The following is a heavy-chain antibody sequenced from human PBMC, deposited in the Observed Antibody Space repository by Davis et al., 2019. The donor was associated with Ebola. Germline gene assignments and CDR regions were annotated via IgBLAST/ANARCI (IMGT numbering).Heavy chain of an antibody. D-gene: IGHD5-12*01. CDR2: IWYDGSNK. V-gene: IGHV3-33*06. Sequence: GESLKISCAASGFTFSSYGMHWVRQAPGKGLEWVAVIWYDGSNKYYADSVKGRFTISRDNSKNTLYLQMNSLRAEDTAVYYCAKDLIEYGGYSREGSYYYYGMDVWGKGTTVTVSS. CDR3: AKDLIEYGGYSREGSYYYYGMDV. CDR1: GFTFSSYG. J-gene: IGHJ6*04.